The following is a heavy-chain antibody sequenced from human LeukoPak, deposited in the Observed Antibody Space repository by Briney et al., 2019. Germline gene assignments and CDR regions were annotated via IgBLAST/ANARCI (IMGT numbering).Heavy chain of an antibody. CDR3: ARDFALGGYFDV. Sequence: KPGGSLRLSCAASGFSFSDYYMSWLRQAPGKGLEWISYISISSSPIFYADSVKGRFTISRDNAKNSLYLQMNSLRAEDTAVYYCARDFALGGYFDVWGRGTLVTGSS. CDR2: ISISSSPI. J-gene: IGHJ2*01. CDR1: GFSFSDYY. V-gene: IGHV3-11*04. D-gene: IGHD3-16*01.